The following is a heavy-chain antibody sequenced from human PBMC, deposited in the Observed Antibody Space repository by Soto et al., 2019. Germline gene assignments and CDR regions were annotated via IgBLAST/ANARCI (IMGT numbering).Heavy chain of an antibody. CDR1: GFTFSNSW. D-gene: IGHD2-2*01. Sequence: GGSLRLSCAASGFTFSNSWMSWVRQAPGKGLEWVGRIKSKTDGGTTDYAAPVKGRFTISRDDSKNTLYLQMNSLKTEDTAVYYCTTVPPYCSSTSRRRDFDYWGQGTLVTVSS. V-gene: IGHV3-15*01. CDR3: TTVPPYCSSTSRRRDFDY. CDR2: IKSKTDGGTT. J-gene: IGHJ4*02.